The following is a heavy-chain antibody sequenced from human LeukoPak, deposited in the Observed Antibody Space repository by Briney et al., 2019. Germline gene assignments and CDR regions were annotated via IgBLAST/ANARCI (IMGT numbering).Heavy chain of an antibody. D-gene: IGHD3-16*01. CDR1: GFSFGTYR. CDR2: IKEDGSVT. V-gene: IGHV3-7*03. Sequence: GGSLRLSCAASGFSFGTYRMNWVRQAPGKGLEWVAHIKEDGSVTEYSESVKGRFTVSRDNAKNSLYLQMNTLRAEDTAVYYCLRWRGHAFFESWGQGTLVTVSS. J-gene: IGHJ5*01. CDR3: LRWRGHAFFES.